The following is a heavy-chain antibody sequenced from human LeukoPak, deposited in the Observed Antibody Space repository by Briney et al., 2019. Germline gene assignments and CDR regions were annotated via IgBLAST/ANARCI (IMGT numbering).Heavy chain of an antibody. Sequence: GGSRRLSCLGSGFGFSNYWMTWLRQAPGEGLEWVANIKEDGSVIYYADSVKGRFTISRDNAKNSVYLQMNSLRVEDTSLYYCATGRWFGEFAGSAFEDWGQGTLVTVSS. CDR3: ATGRWFGEFAGSAFED. V-gene: IGHV3-7*01. CDR2: IKEDGSVI. D-gene: IGHD3-10*01. J-gene: IGHJ4*02. CDR1: GFGFSNYW.